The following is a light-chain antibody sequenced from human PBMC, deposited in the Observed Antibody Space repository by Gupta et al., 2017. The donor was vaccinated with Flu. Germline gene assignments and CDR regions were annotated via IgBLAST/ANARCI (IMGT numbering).Light chain of an antibody. Sequence: QSALTQPASVSGSAAQSITISCTGTSSDIGNYNYDSWYQQHPGKAAKLMIYDVSDRPSGFSNRFSGSKSGNTASLTISGLHAEDEADYYCSSYTAFTTLVFGTGTKF. J-gene: IGLJ1*01. V-gene: IGLV2-14*01. CDR1: SSDIGNYNY. CDR2: DVS. CDR3: SSYTAFTTLV.